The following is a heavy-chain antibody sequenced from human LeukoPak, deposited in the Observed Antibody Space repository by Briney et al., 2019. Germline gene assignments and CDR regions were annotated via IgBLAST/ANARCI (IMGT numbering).Heavy chain of an antibody. CDR3: TTAVGYYGSGTYYPLEY. Sequence: GGSLKLSCAASGFTFSGSAMHWVRQASGKGLEWVGRIRSKANSYATAYAASVKGRFTISRDDSKNTAYLQMNSLKAEDTAVYYCTTAVGYYGSGTYYPLEYWGQGTPVTVSS. D-gene: IGHD3-10*01. CDR1: GFTFSGSA. J-gene: IGHJ4*02. CDR2: IRSKANSYAT. V-gene: IGHV3-73*01.